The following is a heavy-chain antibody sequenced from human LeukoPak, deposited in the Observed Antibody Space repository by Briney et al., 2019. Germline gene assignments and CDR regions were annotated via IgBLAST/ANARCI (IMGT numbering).Heavy chain of an antibody. V-gene: IGHV4-30-4*01. J-gene: IGHJ5*02. Sequence: SQTLSLTCTVSGGSISSGDYYWSWIRQPPGKGLEWIGYIYYSGSTYYNPSLKSRVTISVDTSKNQFSLKLSSVTAADTAVYYCARALLWFGELWGNGFDPWGQGTLVTVSS. CDR3: ARALLWFGELWGNGFDP. D-gene: IGHD3-10*01. CDR1: GGSISSGDYY. CDR2: IYYSGST.